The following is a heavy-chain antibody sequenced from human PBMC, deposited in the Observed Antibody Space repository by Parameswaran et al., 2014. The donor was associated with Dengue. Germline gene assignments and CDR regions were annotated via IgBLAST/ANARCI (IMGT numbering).Heavy chain of an antibody. CDR2: INPSGGST. CDR3: AGHPRWLGEVGY. D-gene: IGHD3-16*01. J-gene: IGHJ4*02. Sequence: WVRQAPGQGLEWMGIINPSGGSTSYAQKFQGRVTMTRDTSTSTVYMELSSLRSEDTAVYYCAGHPRWLGEVGYWGQGTLVTVSS. V-gene: IGHV1-46*01.